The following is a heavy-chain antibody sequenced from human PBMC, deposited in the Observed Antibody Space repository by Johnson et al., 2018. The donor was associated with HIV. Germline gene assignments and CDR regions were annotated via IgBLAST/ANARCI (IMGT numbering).Heavy chain of an antibody. CDR3: AKPPSMGADAFDI. CDR2: ISYDGSNQ. V-gene: IGHV3-30*18. D-gene: IGHD3-16*01. CDR1: GFTFSTYG. Sequence: QEKLVESGGGVVQPGGSLRLSCAASGFTFSTYGIHWVRQSPGKGLEWVAVISYDGSNQYCADSVKGRFTISRDNSNKTVYLQMNSLGPEDTAVYYCAKPPSMGADAFDIWGQGTMVTVSS. J-gene: IGHJ3*02.